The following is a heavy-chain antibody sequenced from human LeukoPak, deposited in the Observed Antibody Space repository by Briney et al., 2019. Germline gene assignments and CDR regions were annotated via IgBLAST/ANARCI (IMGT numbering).Heavy chain of an antibody. CDR2: IYYSGST. V-gene: IGHV4-39*02. CDR3: ARDIQLWYLHYYYYMDV. Sequence: PSETLSLTCTVSGGSISSSSYYWGWIRQPPGKGLEWIGSIYYSGSTYYNSSLKSRVTISVDTSKNQFSLKLSSVTAADTAVYYCARDIQLWYLHYYYYMDVWGKGTTVTVSS. D-gene: IGHD5-18*01. J-gene: IGHJ6*03. CDR1: GGSISSSSYY.